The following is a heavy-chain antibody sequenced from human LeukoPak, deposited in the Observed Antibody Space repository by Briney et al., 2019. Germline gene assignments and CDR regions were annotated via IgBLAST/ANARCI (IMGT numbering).Heavy chain of an antibody. CDR1: GGSISSGGYS. V-gene: IGHV4-30-2*01. D-gene: IGHD1-26*01. CDR2: IYHSGST. Sequence: SETLSLTCAVSGGSISSGGYSWSWIRQPPGKGLEWIGYIYHSGSTYYNPSLKSRVTISVDRSKNQFSLKLSSVTAADTAVYYRARGGAKRSPFDYWGQGTLVTVSS. CDR3: ARGGAKRSPFDY. J-gene: IGHJ4*02.